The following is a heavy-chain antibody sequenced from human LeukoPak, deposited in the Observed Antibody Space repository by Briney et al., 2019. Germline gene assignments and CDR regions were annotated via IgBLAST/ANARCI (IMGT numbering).Heavy chain of an antibody. CDR3: ARKGASLAAPFDP. D-gene: IGHD6-6*01. Sequence: SGTLSLTCAVSGGSISSSNWWSWVRQPPGKGLEGIGEIYHSGSTNYNPSLKSRVTISVDKSKNQFSLKLSSVTAADTAVYYCARKGASLAAPFDPWGQGTLVTVSS. V-gene: IGHV4-4*02. J-gene: IGHJ5*02. CDR2: IYHSGST. CDR1: GGSISSSNW.